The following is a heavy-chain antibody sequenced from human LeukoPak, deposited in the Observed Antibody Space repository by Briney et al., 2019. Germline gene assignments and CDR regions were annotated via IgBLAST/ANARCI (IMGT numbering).Heavy chain of an antibody. Sequence: GSLRLSCAASGFTFSSYSMNWVRQPPGKGLEWIGEINHSGSTNYNPSLKSRVTISVDTSKNQFSLKLSSVTAADTAVYYCARLGAYYYGSGSYYKARFDYWGQGTLVTVSS. CDR2: INHSGST. CDR1: GFTFSSYS. D-gene: IGHD3-10*01. CDR3: ARLGAYYYGSGSYYKARFDY. J-gene: IGHJ4*02. V-gene: IGHV4-34*01.